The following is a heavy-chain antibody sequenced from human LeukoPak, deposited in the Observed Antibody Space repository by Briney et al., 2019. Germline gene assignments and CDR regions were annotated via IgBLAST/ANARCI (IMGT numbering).Heavy chain of an antibody. CDR2: IYYSGST. V-gene: IGHV4-59*01. J-gene: IGHJ4*02. Sequence: SETLSLTCTVSGGSISSYYWSWLRQPPGKGLEWIGYIYYSGSTNYNPSLKSRVTISVDTSKNQFSLKLSSVTAADTAVYYCARVSSWYKYFDYWGQGTLVTVSS. CDR3: ARVSSWYKYFDY. CDR1: GGSISSYY. D-gene: IGHD6-13*01.